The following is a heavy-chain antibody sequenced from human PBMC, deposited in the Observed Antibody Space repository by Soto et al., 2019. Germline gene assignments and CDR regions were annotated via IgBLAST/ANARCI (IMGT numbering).Heavy chain of an antibody. CDR3: ERGGSSSTSKNN. J-gene: IGHJ4*02. D-gene: IGHD6-6*01. CDR1: GGSISSSSYY. CDR2: IYYSGST. V-gene: IGHV4-39*01. Sequence: SETLSLTCTVSGGSISSSSYYWGWIRQPPGKGLEWIGSIYYSGSTYYNPSLKSRVTISVDTSKNQFSLKLSSVTAADTAVYYCERGGSSSTSKNNWGQGTLVTVSS.